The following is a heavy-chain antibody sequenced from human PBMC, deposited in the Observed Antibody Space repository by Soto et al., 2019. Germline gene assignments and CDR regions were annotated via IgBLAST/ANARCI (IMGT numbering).Heavy chain of an antibody. CDR2: ISSDGDNQ. J-gene: IGHJ4*02. V-gene: IGHV3-30*18. CDR3: AKSAGVLRYFDWLFRVDY. CDR1: GFTFSSYG. D-gene: IGHD3-9*01. Sequence: QVPMVESGGGVVQPGRSLRLSCAASGFTFSSYGMHWVRQAPGKGLEWVAVISSDGDNQYYGDSVKGRFTISRDNSKNTLYLQMNSLRAEDTAVYYCAKSAGVLRYFDWLFRVDYWGQGTLVTVSS.